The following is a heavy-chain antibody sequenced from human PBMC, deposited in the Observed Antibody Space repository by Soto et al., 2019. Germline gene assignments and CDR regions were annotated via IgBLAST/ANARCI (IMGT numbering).Heavy chain of an antibody. Sequence: EVQLLESGGALVQPGGSLRLSCVASGFSFRNYALSWVRQAPGKGLEWVSTFSAGGRAYYADTVKGRFTIARDSSQNTVHLQLSILRPEDTAVYYCAKESMPQNYGDTIFGYWGQGTRVTVSS. V-gene: IGHV3-23*01. J-gene: IGHJ4*02. D-gene: IGHD4-17*01. CDR3: AKESMPQNYGDTIFGY. CDR2: FSAGGRA. CDR1: GFSFRNYA.